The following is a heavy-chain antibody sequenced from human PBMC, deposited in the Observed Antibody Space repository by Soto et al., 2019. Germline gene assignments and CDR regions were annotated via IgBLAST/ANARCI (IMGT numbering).Heavy chain of an antibody. CDR1: GFTFSSYG. CDR2: ISYDGSNK. V-gene: IGHV3-30*18. Sequence: QVQLVESGGGVVQPGRSLRLSCAASGFTFSSYGMHWVRQAPGKGLEWVAVISYDGSNKYYADSVKGRFTISRDNSKNTLYLQMNSLRAEDTAVCYCAKGRGLAVGGDWGQGTLVTVSS. D-gene: IGHD2-15*01. CDR3: AKGRGLAVGGD. J-gene: IGHJ4*02.